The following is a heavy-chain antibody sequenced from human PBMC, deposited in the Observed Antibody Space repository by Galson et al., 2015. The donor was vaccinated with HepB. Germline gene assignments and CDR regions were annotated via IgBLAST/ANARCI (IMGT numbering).Heavy chain of an antibody. CDR1: GFTFSSYS. Sequence: SLRLSCAASGFTFSSYSMNWVRQAPGKGLEWVSSISSSSSYIYYADSVKGRFTISRDNTKNSLYLQMNSLRAEDTAVYYCARVHVSGLQSGFDYWGQGTLVTVSS. CDR2: ISSSSSYI. CDR3: ARVHVSGLQSGFDY. V-gene: IGHV3-21*01. D-gene: IGHD3-10*01. J-gene: IGHJ4*02.